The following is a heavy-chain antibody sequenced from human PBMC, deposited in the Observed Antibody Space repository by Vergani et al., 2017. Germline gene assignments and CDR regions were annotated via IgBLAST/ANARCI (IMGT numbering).Heavy chain of an antibody. V-gene: IGHV4-61*02. J-gene: IGHJ4*02. Sequence: QVQLQESGPGLVKPSQTLSLTCTVSGGSISSGSYYWSWIRQPAGKGLEWIGRIYTSGSTNYNPSLKSRVTISVDTSKNQFSLKLSSVTAADTAVYYCARGGFVGYYGSSGPPDYWGQGTLVTVSS. D-gene: IGHD3-22*01. CDR1: GGSISSGSYY. CDR2: IYTSGST. CDR3: ARGGFVGYYGSSGPPDY.